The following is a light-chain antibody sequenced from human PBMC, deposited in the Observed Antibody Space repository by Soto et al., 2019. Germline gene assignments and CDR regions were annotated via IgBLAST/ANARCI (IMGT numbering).Light chain of an antibody. V-gene: IGKV4-1*01. CDR1: QSVLYSSNNKNY. CDR3: QQYYSTPWT. CDR2: WAS. Sequence: DIVMTQSPYSLAVSLGDRATINCKSSQSVLYSSNNKNYLAWYQQKPGQPPKLLIYWASTRESGVPDRFSGSGSGTDFTLTISSLQAEDVAVYYCQQYYSTPWTFGQGTKV. J-gene: IGKJ1*01.